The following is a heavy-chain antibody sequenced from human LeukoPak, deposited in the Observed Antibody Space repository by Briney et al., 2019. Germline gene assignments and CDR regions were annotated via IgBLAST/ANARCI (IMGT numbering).Heavy chain of an antibody. D-gene: IGHD1-14*01. CDR1: GYTFTNYY. J-gene: IGHJ5*01. CDR3: ARDVWYRFDS. Sequence: GASVTVSCKTSGYTFTNYYVHWVRQAPGQGLEWMGYIVPDSGGADYDQKFQGRVTMTRDKSISTVYMELSSLRSDDTAVYYCARDVWYRFDSWGQGTLVTVSS. CDR2: IVPDSGGA. V-gene: IGHV1-2*02.